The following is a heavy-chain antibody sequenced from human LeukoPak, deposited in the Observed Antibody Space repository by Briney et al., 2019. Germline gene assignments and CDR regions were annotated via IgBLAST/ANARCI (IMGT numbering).Heavy chain of an antibody. Sequence: PSETLSLTCTVSGDSISRHYRSWIRQPPGKGLEWIGYFYDSGSTNYNPSLKSRVTMSVDTSKNQLSLRLSSVTTTDTAVYYCATSRISVYYYMDVWGSGTTVTVSS. CDR1: GDSISRHY. V-gene: IGHV4-59*11. CDR3: ATSRISVYYYMDV. D-gene: IGHD2-15*01. CDR2: FYDSGST. J-gene: IGHJ6*03.